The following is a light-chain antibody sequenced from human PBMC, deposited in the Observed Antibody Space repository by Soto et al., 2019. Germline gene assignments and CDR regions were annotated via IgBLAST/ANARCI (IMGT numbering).Light chain of an antibody. V-gene: IGKV1-39*01. J-gene: IGKJ2*01. Sequence: DIQMTQSPSSLSASVGDRVTITCRASQRIGSFLNWYQQKTGKAPKFLISAASTLQSGVPSRFRGSGSGTDFTLTSSSLQPDDLATYFCQQSYSPPYTFGQGTKLEIK. CDR2: AAS. CDR3: QQSYSPPYT. CDR1: QRIGSF.